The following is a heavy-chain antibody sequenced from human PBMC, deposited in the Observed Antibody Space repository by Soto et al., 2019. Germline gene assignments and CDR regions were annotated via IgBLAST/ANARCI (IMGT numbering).Heavy chain of an antibody. CDR1: GFTFSSYS. CDR2: ISSSSSYI. V-gene: IGHV3-21*01. J-gene: IGHJ6*02. Sequence: EVQLVESGGGLVKPGGSLRLSCAASGFTFSSYSMNWVRQAPGKGLEWVSSISSSSSYIYYADSVKGRFTISRDNAKNSLYLQMNSLRAEDTAVYYCARGPGQNGYCSSTSCYYYYGMDVWGQGTTVTVSS. D-gene: IGHD2-2*03. CDR3: ARGPGQNGYCSSTSCYYYYGMDV.